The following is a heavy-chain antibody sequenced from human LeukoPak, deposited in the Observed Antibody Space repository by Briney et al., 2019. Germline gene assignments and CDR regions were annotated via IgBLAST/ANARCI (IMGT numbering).Heavy chain of an antibody. Sequence: SETLSLTCAVYGGSFSGYYWSWIRQPPGKGLEWIGEINHSGSTNYNPSLKSRVTISVDTSKNQFSLKLSSVPAADTSVYYCARSTRRGYIVVVTAPRGYFDLWGRGALVTVSS. CDR3: ARSTRRGYIVVVTAPRGYFDL. V-gene: IGHV4-34*01. J-gene: IGHJ2*01. D-gene: IGHD2-21*02. CDR1: GGSFSGYY. CDR2: INHSGST.